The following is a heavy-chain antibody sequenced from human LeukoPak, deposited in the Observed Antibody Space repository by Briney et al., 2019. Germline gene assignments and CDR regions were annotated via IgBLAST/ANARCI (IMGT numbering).Heavy chain of an antibody. D-gene: IGHD5-12*01. V-gene: IGHV4-59*01. J-gene: IGHJ4*02. CDR1: GGSISSYY. CDR2: IYYSGST. CDR3: ARAREWGGYSGYHDESAAGTSFDY. Sequence: SETLSLTCTVSGGSISSYYWSWIRQPPGKGLEWIGYIYYSGSTNYNPSLKSRVTISVDTSKNQFSLKLSSVTAADTAVYYCARAREWGGYSGYHDESAAGTSFDYWGQGTLGTVSS.